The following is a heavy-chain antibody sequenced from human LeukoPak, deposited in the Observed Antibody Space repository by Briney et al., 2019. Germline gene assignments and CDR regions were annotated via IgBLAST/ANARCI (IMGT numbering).Heavy chain of an antibody. J-gene: IGHJ6*02. CDR1: GFTFSSYA. Sequence: RRSLRLSCAASGFTFSSYAMHWVRQAPGKGLEWVAVISYDGSNKYYADSVKGRFTISRDNSKNTLYLQMNSLRAEDTALYHCARNNGMDVWGQGTTVIVSS. CDR2: ISYDGSNK. V-gene: IGHV3-30-3*01. CDR3: ARNNGMDV.